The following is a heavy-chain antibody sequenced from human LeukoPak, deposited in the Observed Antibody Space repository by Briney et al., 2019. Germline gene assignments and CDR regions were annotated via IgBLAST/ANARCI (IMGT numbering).Heavy chain of an antibody. CDR3: ARGGRYYYDSSGYYGY. CDR1: GGSISSGGYS. D-gene: IGHD3-22*01. CDR2: IYHSGST. V-gene: IGHV4-30-2*01. J-gene: IGHJ4*02. Sequence: SETLSLTCAVSGGSISSGGYSWSWIRQPPGKGLEWIGYIYHSGSTYYNPSLKSRVTISVDRSKNQFSLKLSSVTAADTAVYYCARGGRYYYDSSGYYGYWGQGTLVTVSS.